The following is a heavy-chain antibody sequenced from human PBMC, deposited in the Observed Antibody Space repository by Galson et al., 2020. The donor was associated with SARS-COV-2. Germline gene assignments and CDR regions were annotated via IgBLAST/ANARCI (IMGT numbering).Heavy chain of an antibody. Sequence: ETSETLSLTCAVYGGSFSGYYWSWIRQPPGKGLEWIGEINHSGSTNYNPSLKSRVTISVDTSKNQFSLKLRSVTAADTAVYYCDPFSHQLPLQGFDPWGQGTLVTVSS. J-gene: IGHJ5*02. CDR1: GGSFSGYY. CDR3: DPFSHQLPLQGFDP. D-gene: IGHD2-2*01. CDR2: INHSGST. V-gene: IGHV4-34*01.